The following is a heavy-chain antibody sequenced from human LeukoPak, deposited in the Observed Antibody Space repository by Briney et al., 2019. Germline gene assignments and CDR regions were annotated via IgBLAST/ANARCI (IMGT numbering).Heavy chain of an antibody. J-gene: IGHJ4*02. V-gene: IGHV4-59*01. CDR3: ARAYGDRPYYFDY. Sequence: PSETLSLTCTVSGDSISNYYWSWIRQPPGKGLEWIGYIYYSGSTNYNPSLKSRVTISVDTSKNQFSLKLSSVTAADTAVYYCARAYGDRPYYFDYWGQGTLVTVSS. CDR2: IYYSGST. CDR1: GDSISNYY. D-gene: IGHD4-17*01.